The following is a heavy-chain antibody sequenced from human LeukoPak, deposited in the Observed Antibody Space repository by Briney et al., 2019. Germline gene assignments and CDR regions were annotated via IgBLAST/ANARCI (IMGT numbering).Heavy chain of an antibody. CDR1: GFTFSSYS. CDR3: VRDCGCSRSGCYFDY. CDR2: ISSSSSYI. V-gene: IGHV3-21*01. Sequence: GCSLRLSCAASGFTFSSYSMNWVRQAPGKGLEWVSSISSSSSYIYYADSPKGRFTISRDNAKNSLYLQMNSLRAEDTAVHYCVRDCGCSRSGCYFDYWGQGTLGTVSS. J-gene: IGHJ4*02. D-gene: IGHD6-13*01.